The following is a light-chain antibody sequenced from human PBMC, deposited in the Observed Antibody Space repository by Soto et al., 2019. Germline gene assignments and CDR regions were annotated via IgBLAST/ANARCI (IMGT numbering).Light chain of an antibody. CDR2: DAS. CDR1: QSVSRR. V-gene: IGKV1-5*01. CDR3: HTYNSYSLHT. J-gene: IGKJ2*01. Sequence: DIQMTQSPSTLSASVGDRITITCRASQSVSRRLAWFQQKPGKAPKLLIYDASSLESGVPSSFSGRGSGTEFTLTISSLQPDDCATYYCHTYNSYSLHTFGQGTKVDIK.